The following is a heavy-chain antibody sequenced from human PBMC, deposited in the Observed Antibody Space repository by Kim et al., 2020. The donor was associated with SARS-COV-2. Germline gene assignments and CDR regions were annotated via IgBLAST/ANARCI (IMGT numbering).Heavy chain of an antibody. CDR2: IYYSGST. CDR1: GGSISSSSYY. V-gene: IGHV4-39*07. D-gene: IGHD3-10*01. CDR3: ARDSGILLWFGELLNYFDY. J-gene: IGHJ4*02. Sequence: SETLSLTCTVSGGSISSSSYYWGWIRQPPGKGLEWIGSIYYSGSTYYNPSLKSRVTISVDTSKNQFSLKLSSVTAADTAVYYCARDSGILLWFGELLNYFDYWVQGTLVTVSS.